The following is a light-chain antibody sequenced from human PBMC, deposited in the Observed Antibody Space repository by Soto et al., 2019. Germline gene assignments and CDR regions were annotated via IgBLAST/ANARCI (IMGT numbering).Light chain of an antibody. CDR3: QQYNSSPST. Sequence: DIQMTQSPSTLSASVGDRVTITCRASQSISSWLAWYQQKPGKAPKLLIYDACSLESGVPSRFSGSGSGTEFTLTISSLQPDDFATYYCQQYNSSPSTFGGGTKVEIK. V-gene: IGKV1-5*01. CDR2: DAC. CDR1: QSISSW. J-gene: IGKJ4*01.